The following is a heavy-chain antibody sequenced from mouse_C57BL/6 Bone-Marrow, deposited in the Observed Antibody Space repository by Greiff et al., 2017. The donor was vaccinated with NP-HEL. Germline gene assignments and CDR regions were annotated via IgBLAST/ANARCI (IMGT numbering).Heavy chain of an antibody. CDR3: ARSYDYAMDY. D-gene: IGHD2-12*01. V-gene: IGHV5-2*01. CDR1: EYEFPSHD. Sequence: EVQLQQSGGGLVQPGDSLKLSCESNEYEFPSHDMSWVRKTPEKRLELVAAINSDGGSTYYPDTMERRIIISRDNTKKTLYLQMSSLRSEDTALYYCARSYDYAMDYWGQGTSVTVSS. J-gene: IGHJ4*01. CDR2: INSDGGST.